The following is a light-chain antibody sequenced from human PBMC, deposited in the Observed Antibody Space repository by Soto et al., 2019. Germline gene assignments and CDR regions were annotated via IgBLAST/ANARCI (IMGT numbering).Light chain of an antibody. CDR2: EVS. V-gene: IGLV2-8*01. Sequence: QSALPQPPSASGSPGQSVTISCTGTSSDVGGYNYVSWYQQHPGKAPKLMIYEVSKRPSGVPDRFSGAKSGNTASLTVSGLQAEDEADYYCSSYAGSNNLVFGGGTKRTVL. CDR1: SSDVGGYNY. CDR3: SSYAGSNNLV. J-gene: IGLJ3*02.